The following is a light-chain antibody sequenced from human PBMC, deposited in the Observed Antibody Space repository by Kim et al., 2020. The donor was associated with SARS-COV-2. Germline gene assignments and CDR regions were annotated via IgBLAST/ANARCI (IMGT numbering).Light chain of an antibody. V-gene: IGKV3-20*01. CDR2: GAS. J-gene: IGKJ4*01. Sequence: EIVLTQSPVTLSLSPGEIATLSCRASQSVSSNYLAWYQQKPGQAPRLLIYGASSRATGIPDRFSGSGSGTDFTLTISRLEPEDFAVYYCQQYGSSPRALTFGGGTKVDIK. CDR1: QSVSSNY. CDR3: QQYGSSPRALT.